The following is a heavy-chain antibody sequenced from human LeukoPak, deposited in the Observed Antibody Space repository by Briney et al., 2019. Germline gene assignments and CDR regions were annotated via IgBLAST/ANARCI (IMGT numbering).Heavy chain of an antibody. V-gene: IGHV3-74*03. D-gene: IGHD2-2*01. Sequence: SGGSLRLSCAASGFTFSSYWMHWVRQAPGKGLVWVSRITSDGRSTTYADSVKGGFTISRDDSKNTLHLQMNSLKAEDTAVYYCTTGATGFCSSTSCYLIDHWGQGTLVTVSS. J-gene: IGHJ4*02. CDR1: GFTFSSYW. CDR2: ITSDGRST. CDR3: TTGATGFCSSTSCYLIDH.